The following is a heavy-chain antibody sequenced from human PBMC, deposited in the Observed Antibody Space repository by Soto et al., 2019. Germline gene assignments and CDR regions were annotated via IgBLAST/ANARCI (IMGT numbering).Heavy chain of an antibody. Sequence: SVKLSCKACGGSFSSYAISWVRQAPGQGLEWMGGIIPIFGTANYAQKFQGRVTITADESTSTAYMELSSLRSEDTAVYYCARHVVVVRKDWIPKWFDPWGQGTLVTVSS. D-gene: IGHD3-22*01. CDR3: ARHVVVVRKDWIPKWFDP. J-gene: IGHJ5*02. CDR2: IIPIFGTA. CDR1: GGSFSSYA. V-gene: IGHV1-69*13.